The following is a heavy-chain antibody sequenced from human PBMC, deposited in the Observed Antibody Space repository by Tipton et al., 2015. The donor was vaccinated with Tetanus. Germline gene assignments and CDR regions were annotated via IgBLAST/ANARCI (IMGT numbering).Heavy chain of an antibody. D-gene: IGHD6-19*01. CDR1: GFTFSSYA. CDR3: ARGTYSGDYIDY. J-gene: IGHJ4*02. CDR2: ISYDGSNK. V-gene: IGHV3-30-3*01. Sequence: RSLRLSCAASGFTFSSYAMHWVRQAPGKGLEWVAVISYDGSNKYYADSVKGRFTISRDNSKNTLYLQMNSLRAEDTAVYYCARGTYSGDYIDYWGQGTLVTVSS.